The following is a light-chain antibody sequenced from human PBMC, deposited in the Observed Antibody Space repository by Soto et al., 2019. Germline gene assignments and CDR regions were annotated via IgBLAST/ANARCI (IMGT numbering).Light chain of an antibody. Sequence: QLVLTQSSSASASLGSSVKLTCTLSSGHRSYIIAWHQQQPGKAPRYLMKLEGSGTYSKGSGVPDRFSGSSSGADRYLTISTLQSEDEADYYCETWDSSTRVFGGGTKLTVL. CDR3: ETWDSSTRV. CDR2: LEGSGTY. V-gene: IGLV4-60*03. CDR1: SGHRSYI. J-gene: IGLJ3*02.